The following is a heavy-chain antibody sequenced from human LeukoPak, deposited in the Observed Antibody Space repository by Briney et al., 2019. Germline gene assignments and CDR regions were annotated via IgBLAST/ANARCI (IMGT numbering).Heavy chain of an antibody. CDR3: ARGIGDRFRLQHVIDY. CDR2: INPSGGST. CDR1: RGTFSSYA. D-gene: IGHD2-21*02. J-gene: IGHJ4*02. Sequence: GASVKVSCKASRGTFSSYAISWVRQAPGQGLEWMGIINPSGGSTSYAQKFQGRVTMTRDMSTSTVYMELSSLRSEDTAVYYCARGIGDRFRLQHVIDYWGQGTLVTVSS. V-gene: IGHV1-46*01.